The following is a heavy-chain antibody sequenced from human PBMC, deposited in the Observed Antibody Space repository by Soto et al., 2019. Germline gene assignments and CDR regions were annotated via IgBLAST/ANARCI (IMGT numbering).Heavy chain of an antibody. Sequence: QVQLVQCGAEVKKPGASVKVSCKASGYTFTSYGISWVRQAPGQGLEWMGWISAYNGNTNYAQKLQGRVTMTTDTSTSTAYMELRSLRSDDTAVYYCARETVTTGWYYYGMDVWGQGTTVTVSS. CDR1: GYTFTSYG. V-gene: IGHV1-18*01. CDR2: ISAYNGNT. D-gene: IGHD4-17*01. CDR3: ARETVTTGWYYYGMDV. J-gene: IGHJ6*02.